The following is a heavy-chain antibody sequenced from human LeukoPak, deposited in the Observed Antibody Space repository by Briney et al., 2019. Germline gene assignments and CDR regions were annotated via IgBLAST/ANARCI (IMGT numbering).Heavy chain of an antibody. J-gene: IGHJ4*02. Sequence: GASVKVSCKASGGTFSRYAISWVRQAPGQGLEWMGRIIPILGIANYAQKFQGRVTITADKSTSTAYMELSSLRSEDTAVYYCARDLDSSSFSDYWGQGPVVTVSS. CDR1: GGTFSRYA. CDR2: IIPILGIA. CDR3: ARDLDSSSFSDY. D-gene: IGHD6-6*01. V-gene: IGHV1-69*04.